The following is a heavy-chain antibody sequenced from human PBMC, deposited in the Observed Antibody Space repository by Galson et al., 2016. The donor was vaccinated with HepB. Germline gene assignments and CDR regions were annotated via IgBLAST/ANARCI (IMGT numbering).Heavy chain of an antibody. D-gene: IGHD2-2*01. Sequence: SLRLSCAASGFKFTTSDLTWVRQAPGKGPEWVSSISSSGTYIYYADSVKGRFTISRDNAKNSLFLQMNGLRAEDTAVYYCARDRGDIVVEPAAYDYWGQGTLVAVSS. V-gene: IGHV3-21*01. CDR3: ARDRGDIVVEPAAYDY. CDR2: ISSSGTYI. CDR1: GFKFTTSD. J-gene: IGHJ4*02.